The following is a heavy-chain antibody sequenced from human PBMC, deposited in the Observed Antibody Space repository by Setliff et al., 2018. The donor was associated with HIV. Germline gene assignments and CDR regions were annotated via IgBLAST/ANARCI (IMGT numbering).Heavy chain of an antibody. CDR2: VSYSGTT. V-gene: IGHV4-39*01. CDR1: SGSFSSRHY. Sequence: KASETLSLTCTVSSGSFSSRHYWGWIRQSPGKGLEWIGSVSYSGTTYYNPSLRSRITISVDTSKNQFSLIVSAVTAADTAPYYCARHQSGYNFSPFDNWGLGSLVTVSS. CDR3: ARHQSGYNFSPFDN. J-gene: IGHJ4*02. D-gene: IGHD5-12*01.